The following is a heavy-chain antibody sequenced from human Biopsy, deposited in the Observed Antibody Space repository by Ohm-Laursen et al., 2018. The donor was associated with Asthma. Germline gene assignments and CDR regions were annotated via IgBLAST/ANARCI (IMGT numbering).Heavy chain of an antibody. CDR1: GFTFGSYG. D-gene: IGHD3-10*01. CDR3: GRERSYMVDY. V-gene: IGHV3-33*01. Sequence: SLRLSCSASGFTFGSYGLHWVRQAPGKGLEWAADIWFDRSNKHYADSVKGRFTISRDNSKNTLYLQMNSLRAEDTALYYCGRERSYMVDYWGQGTLVIVSS. J-gene: IGHJ4*02. CDR2: IWFDRSNK.